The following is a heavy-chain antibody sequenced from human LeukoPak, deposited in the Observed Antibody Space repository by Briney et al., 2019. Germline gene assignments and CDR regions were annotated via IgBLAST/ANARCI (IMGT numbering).Heavy chain of an antibody. CDR2: ISSSSSTI. D-gene: IGHD4-11*01. Sequence: PGGSLRLSCAASGFTFSSYSMNWVRQAPGKGLEWVSYISSSSSTIYYADPVKGRFTISRDNAKNSVYLQMNSLGADDTAVYYCATYSILNAREFRYWGQGTLVTVTS. CDR1: GFTFSSYS. J-gene: IGHJ1*01. CDR3: ATYSILNAREFRY. V-gene: IGHV3-48*04.